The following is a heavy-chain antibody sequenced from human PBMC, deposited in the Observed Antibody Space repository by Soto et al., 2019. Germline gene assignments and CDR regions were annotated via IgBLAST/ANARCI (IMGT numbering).Heavy chain of an antibody. D-gene: IGHD3-9*01. V-gene: IGHV1-69*13. Sequence: GASVKVSCKASGGTFSSYAISWVRQAPGQGLEWMGGIIPIFGTANYAQKFQGRVTITADESTSTAYMELSSLRSEDTAVYYCARDRNYDILTGPPGRDYYYGMDVWGQGTTVTVSS. J-gene: IGHJ6*02. CDR2: IIPIFGTA. CDR3: ARDRNYDILTGPPGRDYYYGMDV. CDR1: GGTFSSYA.